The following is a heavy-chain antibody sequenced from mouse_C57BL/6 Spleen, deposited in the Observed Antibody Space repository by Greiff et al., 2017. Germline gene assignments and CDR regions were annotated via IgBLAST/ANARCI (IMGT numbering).Heavy chain of an antibody. CDR1: GYSITSGYY. J-gene: IGHJ1*03. CDR2: ISYDGSN. CDR3: ARGLYYYGSSHWYFDV. V-gene: IGHV3-6*01. D-gene: IGHD1-1*01. Sequence: EVQLVESGPGLVKPSQSLSLTCSVTGYSITSGYYWNWIRQFPGNKLEWMGYISYDGSNNYNPSLKNRISITRDTSKNQFFLKLNSVTTEDTATYYCARGLYYYGSSHWYFDVWGTGTTVTVSS.